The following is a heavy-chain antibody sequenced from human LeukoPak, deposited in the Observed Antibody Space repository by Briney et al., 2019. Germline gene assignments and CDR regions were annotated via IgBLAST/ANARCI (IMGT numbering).Heavy chain of an antibody. CDR1: GYTLTELS. CDR3: ATVAYNYYDSSGYFDY. D-gene: IGHD3-22*01. V-gene: IGHV1-24*01. CDR2: FDPEDGGT. J-gene: IGHJ4*02. Sequence: ASVKVSCKVSGYTLTELSMHWVRQAPGKGLEWMGGFDPEDGGTIYAQKFQGRVTMTEDTPTDTAYMELSSLRSEDTAVYCCATVAYNYYDSSGYFDYWGQGTLVTVSS.